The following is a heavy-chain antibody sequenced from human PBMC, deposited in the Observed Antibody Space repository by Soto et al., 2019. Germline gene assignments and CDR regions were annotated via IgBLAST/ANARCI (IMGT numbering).Heavy chain of an antibody. J-gene: IGHJ4*02. Sequence: EVQLVESGGGLVQPGGSLRLSCAASGFTFSSYWMHWVRQAPGKGLVWVSRINSDGSSTGYADSVMGRFTISRDNAKNTLYLQMNSLGAEDTAVYYCARDQGYCSGGSCCVAGYWGQGTLVTVSS. CDR2: INSDGSST. V-gene: IGHV3-74*01. CDR3: ARDQGYCSGGSCCVAGY. D-gene: IGHD2-15*01. CDR1: GFTFSSYW.